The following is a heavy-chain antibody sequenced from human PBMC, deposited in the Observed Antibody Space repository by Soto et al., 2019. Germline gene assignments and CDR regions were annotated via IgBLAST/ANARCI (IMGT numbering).Heavy chain of an antibody. D-gene: IGHD3-22*01. V-gene: IGHV3-13*01. Sequence: PGGSLRLSCSASGFIFSSYDMNRVRQATGKGLEWVSAIGTAGDTYYPGSVKGRFTISRENAKNSLYLQMNSLRAEDTAVYYCARWGYYYDSSGSLDYWGQGTLVTVSS. J-gene: IGHJ4*02. CDR2: IGTAGDT. CDR1: GFIFSSYD. CDR3: ARWGYYYDSSGSLDY.